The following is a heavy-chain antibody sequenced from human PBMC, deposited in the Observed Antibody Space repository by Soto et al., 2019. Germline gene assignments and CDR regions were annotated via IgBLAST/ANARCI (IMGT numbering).Heavy chain of an antibody. CDR1: GGTFSSFG. CDR3: TLSFAEPHSLEY. CDR2: IIPIFGTT. V-gene: IGHV1-69*12. Sequence: QVQLVQSGAEVKKPGSSVKVSCKASGGTFSSFGISWVRQAPGQGLEWMGGIIPIFGTTNYAQKFQDSVTITADESTTTAFMELSSLKSEHTAVYYCTLSFAEPHSLEYWGQGTLVTVSS. J-gene: IGHJ4*02. D-gene: IGHD3-10*01.